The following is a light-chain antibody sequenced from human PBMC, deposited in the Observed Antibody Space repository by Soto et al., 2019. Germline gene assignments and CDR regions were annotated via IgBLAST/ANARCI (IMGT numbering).Light chain of an antibody. V-gene: IGKV1-6*01. Sequence: AIQMTQSPSSLSASVGDRVTITCRASQDIRDDLGWYQQKPGKTPKLLIYAAFSLQSGVPSRFSGSGSGTEFTLTISSLQPEDFATYYCLQDHNFPHTFGQGTKLEIK. CDR1: QDIRDD. J-gene: IGKJ2*01. CDR2: AAF. CDR3: LQDHNFPHT.